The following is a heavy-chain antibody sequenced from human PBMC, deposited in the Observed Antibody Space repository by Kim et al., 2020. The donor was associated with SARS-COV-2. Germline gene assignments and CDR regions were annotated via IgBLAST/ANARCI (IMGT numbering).Heavy chain of an antibody. Sequence: GGSLRLSCVASGITSNTDAMSWVRQAPGKGLEWVSAISGNSGTTKYVGSVKGRFTISRDNSKNTLYLQMNSLRAEDTVIYYWAREPDYTNYAFDYWGQGTLVTVSS. J-gene: IGHJ4*02. V-gene: IGHV3-23*01. CDR2: ISGNSGTT. D-gene: IGHD3-3*01. CDR3: AREPDYTNYAFDY. CDR1: GITSNTDA.